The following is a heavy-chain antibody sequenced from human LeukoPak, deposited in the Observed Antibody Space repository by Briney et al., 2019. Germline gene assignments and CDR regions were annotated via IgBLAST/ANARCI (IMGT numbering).Heavy chain of an antibody. D-gene: IGHD5-18*01. CDR2: IYSGGST. CDR1: GFTVSGNY. CDR3: ARDHWEGYSYGNDY. V-gene: IGHV3-53*01. Sequence: GGSLRLSCAASGFTVSGNYMSWVRQAPGKGLEWVSVIYSGGSTYYADSVKGRFTISRDNSKNTLYLQMNSLRAEDTAVYYCARDHWEGYSYGNDYWGQGTLVTVSS. J-gene: IGHJ4*02.